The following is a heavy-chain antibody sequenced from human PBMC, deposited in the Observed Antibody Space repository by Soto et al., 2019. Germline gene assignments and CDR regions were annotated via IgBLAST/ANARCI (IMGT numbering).Heavy chain of an antibody. J-gene: IGHJ4*02. D-gene: IGHD5-12*01. CDR2: IIPIFGTA. CDR3: ASGSGYDPDWDYFFAY. V-gene: IGHV1-69*13. CDR1: GYTFTSYD. Sequence: SVKVSCKASGYTFTSYDINWVRQAPGQGLEWMGGIIPIFGTANYAQKFQGRVTITADESTSTAYMELSSLRSEDTAVYYCASGSGYDPDWDYFFAYWGKGTLVTVYS.